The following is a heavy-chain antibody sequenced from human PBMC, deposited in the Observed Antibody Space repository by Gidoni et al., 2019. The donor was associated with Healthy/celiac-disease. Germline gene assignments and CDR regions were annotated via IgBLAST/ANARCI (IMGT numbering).Heavy chain of an antibody. V-gene: IGHV1-69*08. Sequence: QVQLVQSGAEVKKPGSSVQVSCKASGGTFSSYTISWVRQAPGQGLEWMGRIIPILGIANYAQKFQGRVTITADKSTSTAYMELSSLRSEDTAVYYCARDDYGESRYAFDIWGQGTMVTVSS. CDR3: ARDDYGESRYAFDI. J-gene: IGHJ3*02. D-gene: IGHD4-17*01. CDR2: IIPILGIA. CDR1: GGTFSSYT.